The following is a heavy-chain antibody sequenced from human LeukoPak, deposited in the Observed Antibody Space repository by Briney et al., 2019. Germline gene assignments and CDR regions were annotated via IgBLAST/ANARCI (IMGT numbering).Heavy chain of an antibody. J-gene: IGHJ5*02. CDR2: IKQDGSEK. V-gene: IGHV3-7*01. CDR1: GFTFSSYW. CDR3: ARDQGDSSSWYLPLWFDP. D-gene: IGHD6-13*01. Sequence: PGGSLRLSCAASGFTFSSYWMSWVRQAPGKGLEWVANIKQDGSEKYYVDSVKGRFTISRDNAKNSLYLQMNSLRAEDTAVYYCARDQGDSSSWYLPLWFDPWGQGTLVTVSS.